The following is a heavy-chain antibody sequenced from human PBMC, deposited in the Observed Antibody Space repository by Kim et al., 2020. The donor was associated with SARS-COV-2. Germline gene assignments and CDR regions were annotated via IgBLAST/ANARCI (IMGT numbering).Heavy chain of an antibody. D-gene: IGHD6-19*01. Sequence: SETLSLTCTVSGGSISSDGYCWNWIRQPAGKGLEWIGRVYSGGSTNYNPSLKSRVTMSVDTSKNQFSLKLTPVTAADTAVYYCARLAVAGTLARDYWGQGTLVTVSS. V-gene: IGHV4-61*02. CDR3: ARLAVAGTLARDY. J-gene: IGHJ4*02. CDR1: GGSISSDGYC. CDR2: VYSGGST.